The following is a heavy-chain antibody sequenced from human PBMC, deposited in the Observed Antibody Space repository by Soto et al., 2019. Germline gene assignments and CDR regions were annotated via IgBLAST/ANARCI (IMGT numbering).Heavy chain of an antibody. CDR1: GYTFTGYY. CDR2: INPNSGGT. CDR3: ARATTVTHYYCGMDV. Sequence: QVQLVQSGAEVKKPGASVKVSCKASGYTFTGYYMHWVRQAPGQGLEWMGWINPNSGGTNYAQKFQGRVTMTRDTSISTAYMELSRLRSDDTAVYYCARATTVTHYYCGMDVWGQGITVTVSS. J-gene: IGHJ6*02. D-gene: IGHD4-17*01. V-gene: IGHV1-2*02.